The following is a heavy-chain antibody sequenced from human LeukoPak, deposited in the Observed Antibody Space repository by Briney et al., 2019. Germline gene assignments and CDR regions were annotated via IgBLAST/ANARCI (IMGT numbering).Heavy chain of an antibody. CDR2: MNPNSGDT. D-gene: IGHD6-6*01. CDR3: ARVLGPQYISSPFDS. V-gene: IGHV1-8*03. CDR1: GYTFTSYE. J-gene: IGHJ4*02. Sequence: ASVKVSCKASGYTFTSYEINWVRQAPGQGLEWMAWMNPNSGDTGYARNLQGRVTITRNTSISTAYMEVRSQRSEDTAVYYCARVLGPQYISSPFDSWGQGTLVTVSS.